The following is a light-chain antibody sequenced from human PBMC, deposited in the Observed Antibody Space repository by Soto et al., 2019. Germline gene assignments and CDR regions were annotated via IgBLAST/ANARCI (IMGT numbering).Light chain of an antibody. CDR1: SFNIGAGYD. J-gene: IGLJ1*01. V-gene: IGLV1-40*01. CDR3: QSYDSTLSARYV. CDR2: GNT. Sequence: QSALTQPPSVSGAPGQRVTISCTGSSFNIGAGYDVHWYQQRPGTAPKLLIFGNTNRPSGVPDRFSGSKSGTSASLAITGLQAEDEGDYYCQSYDSTLSARYVFGTGTKVTVL.